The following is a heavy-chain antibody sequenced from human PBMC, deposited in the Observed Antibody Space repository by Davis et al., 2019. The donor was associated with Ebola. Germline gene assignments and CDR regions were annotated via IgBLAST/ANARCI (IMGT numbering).Heavy chain of an antibody. J-gene: IGHJ4*02. D-gene: IGHD2-2*01. CDR2: IKQDGSEK. V-gene: IGHV3-7*01. Sequence: GGSLRLSCAASTFTFSSYWMTWVRQAPGKGLEWVANIKQDGSEKYYVDSVKGRFTISRDNSKNTLYLQMNSLRAEDTAVYYCAKDQKYPSYYFDYWGQGTLVTVSS. CDR1: TFTFSSYW. CDR3: AKDQKYPSYYFDY.